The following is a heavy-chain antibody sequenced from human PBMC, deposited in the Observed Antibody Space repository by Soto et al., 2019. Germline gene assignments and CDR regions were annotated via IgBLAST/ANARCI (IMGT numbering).Heavy chain of an antibody. V-gene: IGHV3-15*01. J-gene: IGHJ4*02. CDR2: IKSKTDGGTT. CDR3: TTADGAAPSRIDYGDYFDY. CDR1: GFTFSNAW. Sequence: GGSLRLSCAASGFTFSNAWMSWVRQAPGKGLEWVGRIKSKTDGGTTDYAAPVKGRFTISRDDSKNTLYLQMNSLKTEDPAVYYCTTADGAAPSRIDYGDYFDYWGQGPLVTVSS. D-gene: IGHD4-17*01.